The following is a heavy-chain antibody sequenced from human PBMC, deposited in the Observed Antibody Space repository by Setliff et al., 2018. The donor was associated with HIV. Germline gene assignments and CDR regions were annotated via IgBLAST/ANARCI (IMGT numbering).Heavy chain of an antibody. D-gene: IGHD2-21*02. CDR3: ARAVSGGDCDY. CDR1: DNSITNYY. Sequence: SETLSLTCTVSDNSITNYYWNWIRQPPGKGLEWIGYMHYSGRTSYNPSLKSRVTTSVNTSKNQLSLNLSSVTAADTAVYYCARAVSGGDCDYWGQGTLVTVSS. V-gene: IGHV4-59*01. CDR2: MHYSGRT. J-gene: IGHJ4*02.